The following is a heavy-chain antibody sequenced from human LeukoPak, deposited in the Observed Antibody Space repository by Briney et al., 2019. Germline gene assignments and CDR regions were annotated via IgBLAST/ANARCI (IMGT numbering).Heavy chain of an antibody. J-gene: IGHJ4*02. CDR1: GFTFSSYA. Sequence: SGGSLRLSCAASGFTFSSYAMSWVRQAPGKGLEWVANIKQDGSEKYYVDSVKGRFTISRDNAKNSLYLQMNSLRAEDTAVYYCARDHYFDYWGQRTLVTVSS. CDR2: IKQDGSEK. CDR3: ARDHYFDY. V-gene: IGHV3-7*01.